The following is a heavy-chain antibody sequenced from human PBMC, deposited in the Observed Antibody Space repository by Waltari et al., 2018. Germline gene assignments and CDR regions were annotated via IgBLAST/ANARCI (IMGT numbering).Heavy chain of an antibody. J-gene: IGHJ4*02. Sequence: QVQLVESGGGLVQPGRSLRLSCAASGFTFSRHALHWFRQAPGKGLEWVAVISYDGSNKYYADSVKGRFTISRDNSKNTLYLQMNSLRAEDTAVYYCARDGPYSSGWLFDYWGQGTLVTVSS. CDR2: ISYDGSNK. CDR3: ARDGPYSSGWLFDY. D-gene: IGHD6-19*01. CDR1: GFTFSRHA. V-gene: IGHV3-30-3*01.